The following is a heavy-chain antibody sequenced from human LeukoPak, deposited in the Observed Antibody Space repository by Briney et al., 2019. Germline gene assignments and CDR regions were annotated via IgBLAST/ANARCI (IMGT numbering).Heavy chain of an antibody. J-gene: IGHJ4*02. D-gene: IGHD3-22*01. CDR1: GYTFTGYC. Sequence: ASVKVSCKASGYTFTGYCMHWVRQAPGQGLEWMGWINPNSGCTNYAQKFQGRVTMTRDTSISTPYMELSRLRSDDTAVYYCARAAPYSGDYYDSSGYYPYYFDYCGQGTLVTVSS. CDR2: INPNSGCT. CDR3: ARAAPYSGDYYDSSGYYPYYFDY. V-gene: IGHV1-2*02.